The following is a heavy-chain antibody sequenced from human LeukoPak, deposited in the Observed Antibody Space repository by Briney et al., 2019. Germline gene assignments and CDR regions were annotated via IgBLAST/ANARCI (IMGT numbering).Heavy chain of an antibody. CDR2: IIAIFCTA. V-gene: IGHV1-69*13. Sequence: SVKVSYTASGSTFSNYSSSWVRQDPGQGLEWMGGIIAIFCTANYAQKFQGRVTITAGESTSTAYMELSRLRSEDTAVYYCARDLWERNGSGNYYYCGMDVWGQGATVTVSS. CDR3: ARDLWERNGSGNYYYCGMDV. J-gene: IGHJ6*01. CDR1: GSTFSNYS. D-gene: IGHD3-10*01.